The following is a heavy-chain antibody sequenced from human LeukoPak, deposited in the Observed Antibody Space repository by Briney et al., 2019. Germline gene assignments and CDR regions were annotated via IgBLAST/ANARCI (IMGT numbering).Heavy chain of an antibody. J-gene: IGHJ3*02. Sequence: PSETLSLTCTVSGGSISSYYWSWIRQPPGKGLEWIGYIYYSGSTNYNPSLKSRVTISVDTSKNQFSLKLSSVTAADTAVYYCARGYCSSTSCYGGPDAFDIWGQGTMVTVS. CDR2: IYYSGST. D-gene: IGHD2-2*01. V-gene: IGHV4-59*01. CDR1: GGSISSYY. CDR3: ARGYCSSTSCYGGPDAFDI.